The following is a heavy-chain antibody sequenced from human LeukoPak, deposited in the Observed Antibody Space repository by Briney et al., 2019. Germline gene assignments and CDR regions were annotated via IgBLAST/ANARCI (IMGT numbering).Heavy chain of an antibody. CDR3: ARGHHDYGGNSYHYLYYYYYMDV. CDR2: IYYSGST. Sequence: SETLSLTCTVSGGSISSSSYYWGWIRQPPGKGLEWIGSIYYSGSTYYNPSLKSRVTISVDTSKNQFSLKLSSVTAADTAVYYCARGHHDYGGNSYHYLYYYYYMDVWGKGTTVTVSS. V-gene: IGHV4-39*07. CDR1: GGSISSSSYY. J-gene: IGHJ6*03. D-gene: IGHD4-23*01.